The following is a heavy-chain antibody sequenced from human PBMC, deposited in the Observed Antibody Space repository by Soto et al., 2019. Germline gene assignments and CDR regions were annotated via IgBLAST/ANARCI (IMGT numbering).Heavy chain of an antibody. J-gene: IGHJ4*02. CDR2: IIPMFGAA. V-gene: IGHV1-69*01. CDR3: ARKIGQSTLTTRGNFDH. CDR1: GGTFRDYA. Sequence: QVQLVQSGAEVKNAGSSVKVSCKASGGTFRDYAITWVRQAPGQGLECMGGIIPMFGAANYAQKFQGRIKITPDESTRTSLVELNSLKSEDTAVYYRARKIGQSTLTTRGNFDHWGQGTLVTVSS. D-gene: IGHD3-22*01.